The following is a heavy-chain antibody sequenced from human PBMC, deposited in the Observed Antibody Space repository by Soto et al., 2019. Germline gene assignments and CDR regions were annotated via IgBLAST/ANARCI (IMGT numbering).Heavy chain of an antibody. J-gene: IGHJ4*02. V-gene: IGHV3-48*02. Sequence: TGGSLRLSCAASGFTFSSYSMNWVRQAPGKGLEWVSYISSSSSTIYYADSVKGRFTISRDNAKNSLYLQMNSLRDEDTAVYYCARGLLEWLLPHPQFDYWGQGTLVTVSS. CDR2: ISSSSSTI. CDR3: ARGLLEWLLPHPQFDY. D-gene: IGHD3-3*01. CDR1: GFTFSSYS.